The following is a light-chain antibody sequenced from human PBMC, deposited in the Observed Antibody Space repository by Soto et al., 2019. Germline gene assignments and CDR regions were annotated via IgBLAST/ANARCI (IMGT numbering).Light chain of an antibody. CDR3: QQYGCSFWT. Sequence: IQMTQSPSTRPGSVGDRVTIPCRASQTIGSWLAWYWQEPGKAPKLLIYKAYTLKSGVPSRFSGSGSGTEYTLTISRLEPEDSAVDYCQQYGCSFWTFGQGTKVDIK. CDR2: KAY. CDR1: QTIGSW. V-gene: IGKV1-5*03. J-gene: IGKJ1*01.